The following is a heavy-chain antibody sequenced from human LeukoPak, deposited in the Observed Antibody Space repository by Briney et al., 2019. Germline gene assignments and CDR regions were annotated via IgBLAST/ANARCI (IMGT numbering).Heavy chain of an antibody. J-gene: IGHJ4*02. D-gene: IGHD6-13*01. Sequence: GGSLRLSCAASGFMFSSSGMHWVRQAPGKRLEWVAFIRYDGSNKYYADSVKGRFTIARDNSKNTVSLQMNSLRPEDTAVYYCAKRGYSSSWNFDSWGQGTLVTVSS. CDR1: GFMFSSSG. CDR2: IRYDGSNK. CDR3: AKRGYSSSWNFDS. V-gene: IGHV3-30*02.